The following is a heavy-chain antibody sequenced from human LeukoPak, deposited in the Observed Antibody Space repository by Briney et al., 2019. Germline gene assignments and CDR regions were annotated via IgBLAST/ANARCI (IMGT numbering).Heavy chain of an antibody. D-gene: IGHD6-13*01. CDR1: GGSFSGYY. CDR2: INHSGST. V-gene: IGHV4-34*01. CDR3: ARGPGTWYYY. Sequence: SETLSLTCAVYGGSFSGYYWSWIRQPPGKGLEWIGEINHSGSTNYNPSLKSRVAISIDTSKNQFSLKLSSVTAADTALYYCARGPGTWYYYWGQGTLVTVSS. J-gene: IGHJ4*02.